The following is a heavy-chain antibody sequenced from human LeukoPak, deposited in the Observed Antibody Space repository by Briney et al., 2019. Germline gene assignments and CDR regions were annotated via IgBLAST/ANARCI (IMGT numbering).Heavy chain of an antibody. V-gene: IGHV3-43D*03. Sequence: PGGSLRLSCAASGFTFDDYAMHWVRQAPGKGLEWVSLISWDGGSTYYADSVKGRFTISRDNSKNSLYLQMNSLRAEDTALYYCAEDGDDYGDGAGAFDIWGQGTMVTVSS. J-gene: IGHJ3*02. CDR3: AEDGDDYGDGAGAFDI. CDR2: ISWDGGST. D-gene: IGHD4-17*01. CDR1: GFTFDDYA.